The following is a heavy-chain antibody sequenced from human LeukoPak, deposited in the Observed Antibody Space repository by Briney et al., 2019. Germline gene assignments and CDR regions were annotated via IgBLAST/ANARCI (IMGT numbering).Heavy chain of an antibody. V-gene: IGHV4-39*01. CDR3: ARAWYYYDSSGYYPFDY. CDR2: IYYTGTT. D-gene: IGHD3-22*01. CDR1: GGSITSSSFY. J-gene: IGHJ4*02. Sequence: PSETLSLTCTVSGGSITSSSFYWGWIRLPPGKGLEWIGNIYYTGTTYSTPSLKSRVTISVDTSKSQFSLKLSSVTAADTAVYYCARAWYYYDSSGYYPFDYWGQGTLVTVSS.